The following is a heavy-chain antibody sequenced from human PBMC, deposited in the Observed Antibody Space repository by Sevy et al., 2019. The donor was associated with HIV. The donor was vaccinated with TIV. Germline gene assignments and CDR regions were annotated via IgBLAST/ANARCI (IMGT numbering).Heavy chain of an antibody. CDR1: GFTFTSYS. CDR3: ARSTYYYASGTFRESDF. V-gene: IGHV3-21*01. Sequence: GGSLRLSCAASGFTFTSYSMTWFRQAPARGLEWVSSVSKHSNYIYYASSVEGRFTISRDNAQDSLCLQMTSLRAEDTGLYYCARSTYYYASGTFRESDFWGQGTLVTVSS. D-gene: IGHD3-10*01. CDR2: VSKHSNYI. J-gene: IGHJ4*02.